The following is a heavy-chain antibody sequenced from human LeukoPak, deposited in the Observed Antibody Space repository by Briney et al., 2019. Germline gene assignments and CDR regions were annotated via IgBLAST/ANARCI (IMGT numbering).Heavy chain of an antibody. V-gene: IGHV3-7*01. CDR1: GFTFSNYW. CDR2: INQDGSEK. CDR3: ARSNQADDY. D-gene: IGHD1-14*01. J-gene: IGHJ4*02. Sequence: PGGSLRLSCAASGFTFSNYWMSWVRQAPGRGLEWVANINQDGSEKHCVDSLKGRFTISRDNAKNTLYLQMDSLRAEDTGVYYCARSNQADDYWGQGTLVTVSS.